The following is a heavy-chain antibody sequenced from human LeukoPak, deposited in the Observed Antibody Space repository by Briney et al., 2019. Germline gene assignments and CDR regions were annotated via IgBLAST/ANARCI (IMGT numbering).Heavy chain of an antibody. D-gene: IGHD3-16*02. CDR2: VYYSGTT. CDR3: ARQADFGGVIVSSWFDP. V-gene: IGHV4-39*01. CDR1: GGSVSSRHYY. J-gene: IGHJ5*02. Sequence: PSETLSLTCTVSGGSVSSRHYYWGWIRQPPGKGLEWIGSVYYSGTTYYNPSLKSRVTISVDTSKNEFSLKVNSVTAADTAVYFCARQADFGGVIVSSWFDPWGEGAQVTASS.